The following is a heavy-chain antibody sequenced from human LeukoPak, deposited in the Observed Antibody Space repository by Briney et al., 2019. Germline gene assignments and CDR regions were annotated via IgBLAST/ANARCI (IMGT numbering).Heavy chain of an antibody. D-gene: IGHD2/OR15-2a*01. J-gene: IGHJ4*02. V-gene: IGHV4-34*01. CDR1: GGSFSGYH. CDR2: INHSGST. CDR3: ARGPFL. Sequence: SETLSLTCAVYGGSFSGYHWSWIRQPPGKGLEWIGEINHSGSTNYNPSLKSRVTISVDTSKNQFSLKLSSVTAADTAVYYCARGPFLWGQGTLVTVSS.